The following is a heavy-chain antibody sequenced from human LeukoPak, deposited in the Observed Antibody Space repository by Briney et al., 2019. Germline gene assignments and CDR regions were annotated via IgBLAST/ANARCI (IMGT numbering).Heavy chain of an antibody. CDR3: ARDGYNPGPGHYFDY. D-gene: IGHD5-24*01. J-gene: IGHJ4*02. V-gene: IGHV4-31*03. Sequence: ASETLSLTCTVSGGSISSGGYYWSWIRQHPGKGLEWIGYIYYSGSTYYNPSLKSRVTISVDTSKNQFSLKLSSVTAADTAVYYCARDGYNPGPGHYFDYWGQGTLVTVSS. CDR2: IYYSGST. CDR1: GGSISSGGYY.